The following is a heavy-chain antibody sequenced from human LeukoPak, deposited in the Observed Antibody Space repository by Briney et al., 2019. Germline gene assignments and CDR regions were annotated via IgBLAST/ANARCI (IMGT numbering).Heavy chain of an antibody. CDR2: IHRDGST. V-gene: IGHV3-66*01. J-gene: IGHJ6*03. CDR3: ARAVSIAGPMDV. D-gene: IGHD6-6*01. Sequence: GGSLRLSCAVSGFTVSRNYMSWVRQVPGKGLEWVSIIHRDGSTYYADSVKGRFTISRDNSKNTLYLQMNSLRAEDTAVYYCARAVSIAGPMDVWGKGTTVTVSS. CDR1: GFTVSRNY.